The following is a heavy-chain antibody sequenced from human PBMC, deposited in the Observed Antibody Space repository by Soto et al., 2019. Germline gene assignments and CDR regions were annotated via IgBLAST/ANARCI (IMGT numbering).Heavy chain of an antibody. Sequence: SETLSLTCAVYGGSFSGYYWSWIRQPPGKGLEWIGEINHSGSTNYNPSLKSRVTISVDTSKNQFSLKLSSVTAADTAVYYCARLYGSGSPLDYWGQGTLVTVSS. CDR1: GGSFSGYY. CDR2: INHSGST. J-gene: IGHJ4*02. CDR3: ARLYGSGSPLDY. V-gene: IGHV4-34*01. D-gene: IGHD3-10*01.